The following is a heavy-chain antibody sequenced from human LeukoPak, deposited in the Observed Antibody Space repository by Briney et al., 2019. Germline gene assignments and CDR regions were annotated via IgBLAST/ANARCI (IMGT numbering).Heavy chain of an antibody. CDR1: GGTFSSYA. Sequence: GASVKVSCKASGGTFSSYAISWVRQAPGQGLEWMGGIIPIFGTTNYAQKFQGRVTITADESTSTAYMELSGLRSEDTAVYYCARDGPYNILTGHPYYFDYWGQGTLVTVSS. CDR2: IIPIFGTT. CDR3: ARDGPYNILTGHPYYFDY. J-gene: IGHJ4*02. D-gene: IGHD3-9*01. V-gene: IGHV1-69*13.